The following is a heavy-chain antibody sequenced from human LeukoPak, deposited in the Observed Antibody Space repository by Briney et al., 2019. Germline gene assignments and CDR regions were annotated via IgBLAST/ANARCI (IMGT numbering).Heavy chain of an antibody. J-gene: IGHJ4*02. V-gene: IGHV3-23*01. D-gene: IGHD2-15*01. CDR1: GFTVSSNY. CDR3: AKGGTDSCYTGNAY. Sequence: PGGSLRLSCAASGFTVSSNYMSWVRQAPGKGLEWVSSICVSDGSTYYADSVKGRFLISRDNSKDTLYLQMNRLRAEDTARYYCAKGGTDSCYTGNAYWGQGALVTVSS. CDR2: ICVSDGST.